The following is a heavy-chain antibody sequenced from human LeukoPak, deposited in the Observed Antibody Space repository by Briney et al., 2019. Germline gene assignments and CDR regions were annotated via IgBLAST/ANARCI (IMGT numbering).Heavy chain of an antibody. Sequence: GGSLRLSCAASGFTFSSYAMHWVRQAPGKGLEWVAVISYDGSNKYYADSVKGRFTISRDNSKNTLFLQMKSLRAEDTAVYYCATHRNREPWELLFAFDIWGQGTMVTVSS. CDR2: ISYDGSNK. J-gene: IGHJ3*02. CDR3: ATHRNREPWELLFAFDI. V-gene: IGHV3-30*07. CDR1: GFTFSSYA. D-gene: IGHD1-26*01.